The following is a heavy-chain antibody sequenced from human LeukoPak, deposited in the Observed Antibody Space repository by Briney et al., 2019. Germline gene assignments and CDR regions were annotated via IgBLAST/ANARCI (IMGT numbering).Heavy chain of an antibody. CDR3: AKVGFDYYYYYYYMDV. V-gene: IGHV3-48*04. J-gene: IGHJ6*03. CDR1: GFTFSSYS. Sequence: GGSLRLSCAASGFTFSSYSMNWVRQAPGKGLEWVSYISSSSSTIYYADSVKGRFTISRDNSKNSLYLQMNSLRTEDTALYYCAKVGFDYYYYYYYMDVWGKGTTVTVSS. D-gene: IGHD3-9*01. CDR2: ISSSSSTI.